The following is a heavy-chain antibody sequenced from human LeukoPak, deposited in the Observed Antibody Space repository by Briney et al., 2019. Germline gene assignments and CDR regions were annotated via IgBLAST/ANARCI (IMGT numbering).Heavy chain of an antibody. CDR1: GFTFSSYW. J-gene: IGHJ3*02. D-gene: IGHD3-3*01. CDR2: IKQDGSEK. CDR3: ARVMDWSGHPIAFDI. Sequence: PGGSLRLSCAASGFTFSSYWMSWVRQAPGKGLEWVANIKQDGSEKYYVDSVKGRFAISRDNAKNSLYLQMNSLRAEDTAVYYCARVMDWSGHPIAFDIWGQGTMVTVSS. V-gene: IGHV3-7*01.